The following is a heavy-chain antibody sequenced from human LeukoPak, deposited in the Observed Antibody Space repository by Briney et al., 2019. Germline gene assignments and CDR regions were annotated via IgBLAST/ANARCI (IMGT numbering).Heavy chain of an antibody. D-gene: IGHD1-7*01. CDR1: GYTFTGYY. Sequence: ASVKVSCKASGYTFTGYYMHWVRQAPGQGLEWMGWINPNSGGTNYAQKFQGRVTMTRDTSISTAYMELSRLRSDDTAVYYCARDAVWSGTIDYWGQGTLVTVSS. V-gene: IGHV1-2*02. CDR3: ARDAVWSGTIDY. J-gene: IGHJ4*02. CDR2: INPNSGGT.